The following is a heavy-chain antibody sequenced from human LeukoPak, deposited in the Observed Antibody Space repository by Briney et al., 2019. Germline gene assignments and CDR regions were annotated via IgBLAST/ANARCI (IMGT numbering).Heavy chain of an antibody. V-gene: IGHV3-23*01. CDR2: ISGSGGST. CDR1: GFTFSKYA. CDR3: AKDEGGYCSSTSCYSGYFQH. J-gene: IGHJ1*01. Sequence: HPGGSLRLSCAASGFTFSKYAMSWVRQVPEKGLEWVSGISGSGGSTYYADSVKGRFTISRDNSKNTLYLQMNSLRAEDTAVYYCAKDEGGYCSSTSCYSGYFQHWGQGTLVTVSS. D-gene: IGHD2-2*01.